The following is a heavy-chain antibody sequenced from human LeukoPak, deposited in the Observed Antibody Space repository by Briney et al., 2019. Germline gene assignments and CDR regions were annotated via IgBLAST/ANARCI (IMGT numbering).Heavy chain of an antibody. CDR1: GFTFNNAW. J-gene: IGHJ4*02. CDR3: VAPSGFYLKY. CDR2: IKSKTDGGAT. Sequence: GGSLRLSCAASGFTFNNAWMTWVRQSPGKGLEWVGRIKSKTDGGATDYAAPVKGRFVISRDDSKNSLYLQMNSLEIEDTAVYYCVAPSGFYLKYWGQGTLVTVSS. V-gene: IGHV3-15*01. D-gene: IGHD3-22*01.